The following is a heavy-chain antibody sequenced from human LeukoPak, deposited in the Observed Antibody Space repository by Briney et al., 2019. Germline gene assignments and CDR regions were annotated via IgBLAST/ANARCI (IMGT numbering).Heavy chain of an antibody. V-gene: IGHV1-69*13. CDR1: GGTFSSYA. D-gene: IGHD3-22*01. CDR3: ARSPYYYDSSGYRYYFDY. J-gene: IGHJ4*02. Sequence: SVKVSCKASGGTFSSYAISWVRQAPGQGLEWMGGIIPIFGTANYAQKFQGRVTITADESTSTAYMELSSLRSEDTAVYYCARSPYYYDSSGYRYYFDYWGQGTLVTVSS. CDR2: IIPIFGTA.